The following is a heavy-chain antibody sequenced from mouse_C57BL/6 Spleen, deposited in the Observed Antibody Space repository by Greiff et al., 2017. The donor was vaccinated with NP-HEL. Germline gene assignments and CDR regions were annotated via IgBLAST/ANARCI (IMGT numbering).Heavy chain of an antibody. CDR3: ARLSPQLGSMDY. J-gene: IGHJ4*01. Sequence: EVQLQQSGPELVKPGASVKIPCKASGYTFTDYNMDWVKQSHGKSLEWIGDINPNNGGTIYNQKFKGKATLPVDKSSSTAYMELRSLTSEDTAVYYCARLSPQLGSMDYWGQGTSVTVSS. CDR2: INPNNGGT. CDR1: GYTFTDYN. D-gene: IGHD4-1*02. V-gene: IGHV1-18*01.